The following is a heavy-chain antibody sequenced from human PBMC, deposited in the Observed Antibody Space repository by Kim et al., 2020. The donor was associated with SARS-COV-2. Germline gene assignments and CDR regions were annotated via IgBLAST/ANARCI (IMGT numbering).Heavy chain of an antibody. Sequence: SETLSLTCTVSGGSISSGSYYWSWIRQPAGKGLEWIGRIYTSGSTNYNPSLKSRVTISVDTSKNQFSLKLSSVTAADTAVYYCARVYYYGSIRPWGQGTLVTVSS. CDR1: GGSISSGSYY. J-gene: IGHJ5*02. V-gene: IGHV4-61*02. CDR2: IYTSGST. D-gene: IGHD3-10*01. CDR3: ARVYYYGSIRP.